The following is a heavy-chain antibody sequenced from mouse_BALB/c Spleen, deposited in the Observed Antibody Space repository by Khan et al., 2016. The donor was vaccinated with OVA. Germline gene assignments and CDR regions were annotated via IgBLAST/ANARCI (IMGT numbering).Heavy chain of an antibody. V-gene: IGHV3-2*02. CDR3: ARTARIKY. D-gene: IGHD1-2*01. Sequence: EVQLQESGPGLVKPSQSLSLTYTVTGYSITSGYGWNWIRQFPGNKLEWMGYISYSGSTNYNPSLKSRISINRDTSKNQFFLQLNSGTTEDTATYYCARTARIKYWGQGTTLTVSS. CDR1: GYSITSGYG. J-gene: IGHJ2*01. CDR2: ISYSGST.